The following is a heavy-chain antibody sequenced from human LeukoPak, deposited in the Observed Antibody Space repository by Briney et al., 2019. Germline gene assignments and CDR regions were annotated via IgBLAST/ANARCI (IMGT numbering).Heavy chain of an antibody. V-gene: IGHV1-46*01. CDR2: INPSGGST. CDR3: ARGDYGDYGGVDY. J-gene: IGHJ4*02. CDR1: GYTFTIYY. Sequence: ASVKVSCKASGYTFTIYYMHWVRQAPGQGLEWIGMINPSGGSTSYAQKFPGRVTMSRDKSQSTGYMELSSLRSEDTAVYYCARGDYGDYGGVDYWGQGTLVTVSS. D-gene: IGHD4-17*01.